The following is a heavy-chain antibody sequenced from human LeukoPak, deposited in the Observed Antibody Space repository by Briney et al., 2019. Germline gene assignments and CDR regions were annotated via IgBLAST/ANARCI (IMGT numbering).Heavy chain of an antibody. Sequence: GGSLRLSCAASGFTFSSFDMNWVRQAPGKGLEWVSSISTSSRYIYYRDSVKGRFTISRDDAKNSLYLQMNNLRAEDAAVYYCARGGSLYDASYSYYLDVWGKGTRVTVSS. CDR2: ISTSSRYI. V-gene: IGHV3-21*01. D-gene: IGHD2/OR15-2a*01. CDR3: ARGGSLYDASYSYYLDV. J-gene: IGHJ6*03. CDR1: GFTFSSFD.